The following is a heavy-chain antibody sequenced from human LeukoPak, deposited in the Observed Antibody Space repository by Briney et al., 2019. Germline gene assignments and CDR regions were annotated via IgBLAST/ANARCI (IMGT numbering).Heavy chain of an antibody. CDR3: ARGTVTTLDY. Sequence: SETMSLASTVSGGSISSYYWSWIRQPAGKGLEWIGRIYTSGSTNYNPSLKSRVTMSVDTSKDQFSLELSSVTAADTAVYYCARGTVTTLDYWGQGTLVTVSS. CDR2: IYTSGST. V-gene: IGHV4-4*07. CDR1: GGSISSYY. J-gene: IGHJ4*02. D-gene: IGHD4-17*01.